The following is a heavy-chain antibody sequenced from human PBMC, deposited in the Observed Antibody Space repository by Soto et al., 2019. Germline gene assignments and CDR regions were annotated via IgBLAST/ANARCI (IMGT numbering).Heavy chain of an antibody. V-gene: IGHV1-3*01. CDR1: GYTFTSYA. J-gene: IGHJ6*02. CDR3: VRDNGYQVLWA. CDR2: INGGDGQT. D-gene: IGHD2-2*01. Sequence: HLVQSGAEGKKPGASLMVSCKASGYTFTSYAIHWVRQAPGQRPEWMGWINGGDGQTKYSQQLQGRLTFTRDSSATTAYMDLRGLSSEDTAVYYCVRDNGYQVLWAWGPGTTVTVS.